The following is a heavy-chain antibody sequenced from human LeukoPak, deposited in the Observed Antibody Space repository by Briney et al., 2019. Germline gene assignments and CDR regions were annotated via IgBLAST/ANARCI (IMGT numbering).Heavy chain of an antibody. Sequence: PSETLSLTCAVYGGSFSGYYWSWIRQPPGKGLEWIGEINHSGSTNYNPSLKSRVTISVDTSKNQFSLKLSSVTAADTAVYYCARIEYSSSYRFDPWGQGTLVTVSS. V-gene: IGHV4-34*01. CDR2: INHSGST. CDR1: GGSFSGYY. D-gene: IGHD6-6*01. J-gene: IGHJ5*02. CDR3: ARIEYSSSYRFDP.